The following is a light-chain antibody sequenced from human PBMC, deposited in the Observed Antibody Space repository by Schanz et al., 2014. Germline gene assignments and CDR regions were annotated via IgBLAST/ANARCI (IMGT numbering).Light chain of an antibody. CDR3: CSYTSPSTLV. V-gene: IGLV2-14*02. CDR2: EDS. Sequence: QSALIQPASVSGSPGQSITISCTGTSSDVGNYNLVSWYQQHPGKAPKLIIYEDSKRPSGVSNRFSGSKSVITASLTISGLQAEDEADYYCCSYTSPSTLVFGGGTKLPVL. J-gene: IGLJ3*02. CDR1: SSDVGNYNL.